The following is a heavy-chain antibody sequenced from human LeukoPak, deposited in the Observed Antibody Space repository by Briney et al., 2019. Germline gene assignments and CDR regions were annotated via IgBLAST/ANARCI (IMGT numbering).Heavy chain of an antibody. J-gene: IGHJ4*02. CDR1: GFTFNIYT. CDR2: ISGSGFST. V-gene: IGHV3-23*01. D-gene: IGHD3-10*01. Sequence: GGSLRLSCAASGFTFNIYTMTWVRQAPGKGLGWVSVISGSGFSTYYADSVKGRFTISRDNSKNTLYLQMNSLRAEDTAIYYCAKDWGGDTLVRGFDYWGQGTLVTVSS. CDR3: AKDWGGDTLVRGFDY.